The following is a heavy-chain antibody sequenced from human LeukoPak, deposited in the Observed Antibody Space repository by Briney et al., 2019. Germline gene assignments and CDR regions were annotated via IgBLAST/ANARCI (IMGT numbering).Heavy chain of an antibody. D-gene: IGHD3-22*01. V-gene: IGHV3-30-3*01. J-gene: IGHJ5*02. CDR3: ARGTTMTPGDGQDWFDP. CDR1: GFTFSSYA. Sequence: GGSLRLSCAASGFTFSSYAMHWVRQAPGKGLEWVAVISYDGSNKYYADSVKGRFTISRDNSKNTLYLQMNSLRAEDTAVYYCARGTTMTPGDGQDWFDPWGQGTLVTVSS. CDR2: ISYDGSNK.